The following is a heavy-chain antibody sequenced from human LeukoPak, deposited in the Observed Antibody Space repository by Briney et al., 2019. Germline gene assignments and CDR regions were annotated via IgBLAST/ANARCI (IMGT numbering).Heavy chain of an antibody. Sequence: ASVKVSCKASGGTFSSYAISWVRQAPGQGLEWMGGIIPIFGTANYAQKFQGRVTITTDESTSTAYMELSSLRSEDTAVYYCARVGDPFYGSGSYYKGGYYFDYWGQGTLVTVSS. CDR1: GGTFSSYA. V-gene: IGHV1-69*05. CDR3: ARVGDPFYGSGSYYKGGYYFDY. D-gene: IGHD3-10*01. CDR2: IIPIFGTA. J-gene: IGHJ4*02.